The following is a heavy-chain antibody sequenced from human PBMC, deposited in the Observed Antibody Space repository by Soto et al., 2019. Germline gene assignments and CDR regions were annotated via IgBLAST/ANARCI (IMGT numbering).Heavy chain of an antibody. CDR3: ARGRGDSGYDHYYYFDMDV. J-gene: IGHJ6*02. D-gene: IGHD5-12*01. CDR2: SIPIYGTA. CDR1: GGTFNNYP. V-gene: IGHV1-69*01. Sequence: QVQLVQSGAEVKKHGSSVKVSCKASGGTFNNYPITWVRQAPGQGLEWMGGSIPIYGTANYAQKFQGRVTITVDESTSTSYMELSSLRSEDTAIYYCARGRGDSGYDHYYYFDMDVWGQGTTVNVSS.